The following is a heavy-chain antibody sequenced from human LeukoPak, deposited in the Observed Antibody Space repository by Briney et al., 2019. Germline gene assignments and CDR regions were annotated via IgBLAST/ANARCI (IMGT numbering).Heavy chain of an antibody. CDR3: ARGEWSSTWNEDF. V-gene: IGHV7-4-1*02. CDR1: GYMFTSYT. CDR2: INTNTGNP. Sequence: ASAKVSCKASGYMFTSYTINWVRQAPGQGLEWMGWINTNTGNPTYAQAFTGRFVFSSDTSVSTAYLQISSLEAEDTAVYYCARGEWSSTWNEDFWGQGTLVTVSS. D-gene: IGHD1-1*01. J-gene: IGHJ4*02.